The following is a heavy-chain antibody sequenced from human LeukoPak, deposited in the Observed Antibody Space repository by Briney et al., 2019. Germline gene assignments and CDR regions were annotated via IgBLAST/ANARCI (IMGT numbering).Heavy chain of an antibody. CDR3: TRGPRQQWLYYGMDF. CDR2: IRTKTYGATT. J-gene: IGHJ6*02. Sequence: QSLTPSSTAAASTSAVHSISWVSQAPREVIEWEGLIRTKTYGATTEYAASVKGRFTITTDDYKSIAYLQMDSLKTEDTAVYYCTRGPRQQWLYYGMDFWGQGTTVTVSS. V-gene: IGHV3-49*04. D-gene: IGHD5-18*01. CDR1: ASTSAVHS.